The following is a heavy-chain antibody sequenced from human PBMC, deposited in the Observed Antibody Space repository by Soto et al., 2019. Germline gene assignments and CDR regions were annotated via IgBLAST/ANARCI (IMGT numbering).Heavy chain of an antibody. CDR3: AKDFGVTTFYYYGMDV. D-gene: IGHD4-17*01. CDR1: GFTFSSYA. Sequence: QVQLVESGGGVVQPGRSLRLSCAASGFTFSSYAMHWVRQAPGKGLEWVAVISYDGSNKYYADSVKGRFTISRDNSKNTLYLQMNSLRAEDTAVYYCAKDFGVTTFYYYGMDVWGQGTTVTVSS. CDR2: ISYDGSNK. J-gene: IGHJ6*02. V-gene: IGHV3-30*04.